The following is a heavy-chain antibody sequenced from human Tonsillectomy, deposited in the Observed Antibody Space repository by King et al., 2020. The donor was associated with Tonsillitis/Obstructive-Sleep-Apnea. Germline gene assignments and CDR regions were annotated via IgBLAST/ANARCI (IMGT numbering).Heavy chain of an antibody. CDR3: ARGGYYYDSSGYSDPFDY. Sequence: VQLVQSGAEVKKPGASVKVSCKASGYTFTSYYMHWVRQAPGQGLEWMGIINPSGGSTSYAQKFQGRVTMTRDTSTSTVYMELSSLRSEDTAVYYCARGGYYYDSSGYSDPFDYWSQGTLVTVSS. V-gene: IGHV1-46*01. CDR2: INPSGGST. D-gene: IGHD3-22*01. CDR1: GYTFTSYY. J-gene: IGHJ4*02.